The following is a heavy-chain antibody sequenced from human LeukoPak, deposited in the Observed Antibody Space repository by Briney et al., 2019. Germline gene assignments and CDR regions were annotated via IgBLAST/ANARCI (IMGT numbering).Heavy chain of an antibody. CDR2: IESNENNK. CDR3: ARCFWRDSAD. CDR1: GFPLSNNG. J-gene: IGHJ4*02. Sequence: GGSLRLSCVVSGFPLSNNGMHWVRQAPGKGLEWVAFIESNENNKHYEDSAQGRFTISRDNSKNTLYLQMNNLRTEDTALYYCARCFWRDSADWGQGTLVTVSS. V-gene: IGHV3-30*02. D-gene: IGHD3-3*01.